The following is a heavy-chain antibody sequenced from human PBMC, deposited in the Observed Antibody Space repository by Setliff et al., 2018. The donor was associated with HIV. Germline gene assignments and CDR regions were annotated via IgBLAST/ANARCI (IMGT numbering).Heavy chain of an antibody. Sequence: LSLTCAVSGVSITSHYWSWIRQPPGKGLEWIGFIYYSVNNNYNPSLKSRVSISVDTSKNQFSLALTSVTAADTAVYYCTRGRRMPTLTTWGQGALVTVSS. CDR1: GVSITSHY. J-gene: IGHJ4*02. V-gene: IGHV4-59*11. CDR3: TRGRRMPTLTT. D-gene: IGHD3-22*01. CDR2: IYYSVNN.